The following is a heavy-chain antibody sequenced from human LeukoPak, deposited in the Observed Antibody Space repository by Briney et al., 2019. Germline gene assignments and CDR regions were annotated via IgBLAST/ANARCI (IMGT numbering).Heavy chain of an antibody. D-gene: IGHD2/OR15-2a*01. CDR2: IYYSGST. CDR1: GGSISSGGYY. V-gene: IGHV4-31*03. Sequence: PSQTLSLTCTVSGGSISSGGYYWSWIRQHPGTGLEWIGYIYYSGSTYYNPSLKSRVTISVDTSKNQFSLKLSSVTAADTAVYYCARDNKRLNAFDIWGQGTMVTVSS. CDR3: ARDNKRLNAFDI. J-gene: IGHJ3*02.